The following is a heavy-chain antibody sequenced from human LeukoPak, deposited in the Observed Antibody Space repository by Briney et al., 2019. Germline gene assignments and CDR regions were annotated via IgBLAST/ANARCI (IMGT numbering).Heavy chain of an antibody. CDR1: GYTFTGYY. Sequence: ASVKVSCKASGYTFTGYYMHWVRQAPGQELEWMGWINPNSGGTNYAQKFQGWVTMTRDTSISTAYMELSRLRSDDTAVYYCARGSCSGGSCYLGMYNWFDPWGQGTLVTVSS. CDR2: INPNSGGT. CDR3: ARGSCSGGSCYLGMYNWFDP. D-gene: IGHD2-15*01. V-gene: IGHV1-2*04. J-gene: IGHJ5*02.